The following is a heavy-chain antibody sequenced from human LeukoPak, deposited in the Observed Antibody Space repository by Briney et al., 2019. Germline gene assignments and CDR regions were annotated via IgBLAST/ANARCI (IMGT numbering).Heavy chain of an antibody. CDR3: ARTFTYYYDSSGTET. V-gene: IGHV3-74*01. CDR1: GFTSSGYW. D-gene: IGHD3-22*01. Sequence: RSLRLSCAASGFTSSGYWMHWVRQAPGKGLVWVSRINSDGTSMSYADSVKGRFTISRDNTKNTLHLQMNSLRAEDTGVYYCARTFTYYYDSSGTETWGQGTLVTVSS. J-gene: IGHJ4*01. CDR2: INSDGTSM.